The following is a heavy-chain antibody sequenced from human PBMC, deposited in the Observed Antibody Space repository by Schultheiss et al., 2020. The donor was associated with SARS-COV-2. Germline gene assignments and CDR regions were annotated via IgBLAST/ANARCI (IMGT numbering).Heavy chain of an antibody. J-gene: IGHJ5*02. CDR3: ARTPRVAVAAYNWFDP. V-gene: IGHV4-4*02. CDR2: INHSGST. D-gene: IGHD6-19*01. CDR1: GGSISSSNW. Sequence: SQTLSLTCAVSGGSISSSNWWSWIRQPPGKGLEWIGEINHSGSTNYNPSLKSRVTISVDTSKNQFSLKLSSVTAADTAVYYCARTPRVAVAAYNWFDPWGQGTLVTVSS.